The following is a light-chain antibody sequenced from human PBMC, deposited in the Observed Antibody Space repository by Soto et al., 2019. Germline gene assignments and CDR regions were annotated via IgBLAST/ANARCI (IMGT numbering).Light chain of an antibody. J-gene: IGKJ4*01. CDR3: QQRNNWPSTT. CDR2: AAS. CDR1: QSVSTSY. V-gene: IGKV3D-20*02. Sequence: EIVLTQSPATVSLSPGERVTLSCRASQSVSTSYLAWYQQKPGQAPRLLIYAASRRATGIPDRFSGRGSGTDFTLTISRLEPEDFAVYYCQQRNNWPSTTFGGGTKVDIK.